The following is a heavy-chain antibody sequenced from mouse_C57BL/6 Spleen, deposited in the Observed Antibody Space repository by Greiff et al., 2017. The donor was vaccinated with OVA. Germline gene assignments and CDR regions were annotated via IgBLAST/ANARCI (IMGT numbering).Heavy chain of an antibody. CDR1: GYTFTSYW. V-gene: IGHV1-55*01. Sequence: QVQLQQPGAELVKPGASVKMSCKASGYTFTSYWITWVKQRPGQGLEWIGDIYPGSGSTNYNEKFKSKATLTVDTSSSTAYMQLSSLTSEDSAVYYCARDSNYHYYFGGWGQGTTLTVSS. J-gene: IGHJ2*01. CDR2: IYPGSGST. D-gene: IGHD2-5*01. CDR3: ARDSNYHYYFGG.